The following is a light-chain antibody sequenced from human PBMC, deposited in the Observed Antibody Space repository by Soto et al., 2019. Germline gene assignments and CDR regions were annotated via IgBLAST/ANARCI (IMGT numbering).Light chain of an antibody. CDR3: QRYNDWPIP. CDR2: DAS. J-gene: IGKJ2*01. CDR1: QSVSNN. V-gene: IGKV3-15*01. Sequence: MVLPQSLSPLPGSPGARATVSGRLRQSVSNNFAWYQRRPSQAPRRLMYDASTRAIGIPVRFSGSGSGTDFTLTISSLQSEEFAIYYRQRYNDWPIPFGRGTKLGIK.